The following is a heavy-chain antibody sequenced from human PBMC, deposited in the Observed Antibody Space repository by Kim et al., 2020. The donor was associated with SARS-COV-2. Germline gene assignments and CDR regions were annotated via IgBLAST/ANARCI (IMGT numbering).Heavy chain of an antibody. CDR1: GFTFSRYA. V-gene: IGHV3-23*01. D-gene: IGHD3-10*01. CDR2: ISGSDGRT. CDR3: AKSDGRINVIRGVITTSDY. J-gene: IGHJ4*02. Sequence: GGSLRLSCAASGFTFSRYAMNWVRQAPGKGLEWVSSISGSDGRTDYADSVKGRFTISRDNSKNTLYLQMHNLRAEDTAVYFCAKSDGRINVIRGVITTSDYWGQGTLVTVSS.